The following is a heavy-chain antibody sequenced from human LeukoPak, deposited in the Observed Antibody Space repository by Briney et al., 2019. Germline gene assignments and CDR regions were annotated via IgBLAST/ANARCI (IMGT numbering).Heavy chain of an antibody. V-gene: IGHV3-30*03. CDR2: ISDDGRTK. CDR3: VSLGYSSSSVRY. J-gene: IGHJ4*02. CDR1: GFTFSNYG. D-gene: IGHD6-6*01. Sequence: GGSLRLSCAASGFTFSNYGMHWVRQAPGKGLEWVAVISDDGRTKYYADSVKGRFTISRDNSKKTLYLQMNSLRAEDTAVYSCVSLGYSSSSVRYWGQGTLVTVSS.